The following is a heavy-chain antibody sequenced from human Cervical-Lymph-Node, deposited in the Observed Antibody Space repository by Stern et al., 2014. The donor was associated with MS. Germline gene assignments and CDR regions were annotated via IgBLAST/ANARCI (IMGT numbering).Heavy chain of an antibody. D-gene: IGHD1-1*01. CDR2: IIPVVGTA. V-gene: IGHV1-69*01. Sequence: QVQLVESGAEVRNPGSSVKVSCKASGGTFSRYGISWVRQAPGQGLELMGGIIPVVGTADYAEQFQGRVTITADGSTSTAYMELSSLTSADTAVYYCARGPYNRDFFEYWGQGTLVTVSS. CDR3: ARGPYNRDFFEY. J-gene: IGHJ4*02. CDR1: GGTFSRYG.